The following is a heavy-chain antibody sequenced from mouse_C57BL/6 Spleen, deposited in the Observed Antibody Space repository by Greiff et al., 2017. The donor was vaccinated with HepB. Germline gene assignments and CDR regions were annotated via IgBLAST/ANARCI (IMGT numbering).Heavy chain of an antibody. Sequence: QVQLQQPGAELVKPGASVKMSCKASGYTFTSCWITWVKQRPGQGLEWIGDIYPGSGSTNYNEKFKSKATLTVDTSSSTAYMQLSSLTSEDSAVYYCARAHYYGSSYWYFDVWGTGTTVTVSS. D-gene: IGHD1-1*01. CDR1: GYTFTSCW. CDR2: IYPGSGST. V-gene: IGHV1-55*01. CDR3: ARAHYYGSSYWYFDV. J-gene: IGHJ1*03.